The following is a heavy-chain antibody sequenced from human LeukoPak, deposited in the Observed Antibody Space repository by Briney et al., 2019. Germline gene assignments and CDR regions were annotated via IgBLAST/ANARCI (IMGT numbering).Heavy chain of an antibody. J-gene: IGHJ4*02. Sequence: GASVKVSCKASGYTFTSYDINWVRQATGQGLEWMGWMNPNSGNTGYAQKFQGRVTMTRNTSISTAYMELSSLRSEDTAVYYCARGRGRSSIAAAVGYYWGQGTLVTVSS. D-gene: IGHD6-13*01. CDR1: GYTFTSYD. CDR2: MNPNSGNT. V-gene: IGHV1-8*01. CDR3: ARGRGRSSIAAAVGYY.